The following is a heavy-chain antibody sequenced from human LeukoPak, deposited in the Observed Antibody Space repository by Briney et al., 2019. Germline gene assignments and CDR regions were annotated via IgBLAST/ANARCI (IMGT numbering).Heavy chain of an antibody. V-gene: IGHV4-59*01. CDR1: GGSINIYY. CDR2: IYYSGST. Sequence: PSETLSLTCTVSGGSINIYYWSWIRQPPGKGLEWIGHIYYSGSTNYNPSLKSRVSISVDTPKNQFSLKLSSVTAADTAVYYCARGKVTTSAFDIWGQGTMVTVSS. J-gene: IGHJ3*02. D-gene: IGHD4-17*01. CDR3: ARGKVTTSAFDI.